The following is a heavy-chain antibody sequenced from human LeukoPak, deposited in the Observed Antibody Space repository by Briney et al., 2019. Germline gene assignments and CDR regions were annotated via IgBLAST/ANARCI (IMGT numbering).Heavy chain of an antibody. D-gene: IGHD4-23*01. CDR1: GFTFSGYS. CDR3: ARGGYGANDDAFDI. V-gene: IGHV3-48*02. Sequence: GGSLRLSCAASGFTFSGYSMNWVRQAPGKGLEWVSYISSSTNTIYYADSVKGRFTISRDNAKNSLFLQMNSLRDEDTAVYYCARGGYGANDDAFDIWGQGTMVTVSS. J-gene: IGHJ3*02. CDR2: ISSSTNTI.